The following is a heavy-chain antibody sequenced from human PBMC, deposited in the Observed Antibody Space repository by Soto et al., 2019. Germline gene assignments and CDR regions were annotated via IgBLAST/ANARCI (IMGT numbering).Heavy chain of an antibody. CDR3: XRVPKYYYGSGRQTNMDV. J-gene: IGHJ6*03. D-gene: IGHD3-10*01. Sequence: GGSLRLSCAASGFTFSSYSMNWVRQAPGKGLEWVSYISSSSSTIYYADSVKGRFTISRDNAKNSLYLQMNSLRAEDTAVYYCXRVPKYYYGSGRQTNMDVWGKGTTVTVSS. CDR2: ISSSSSTI. V-gene: IGHV3-48*01. CDR1: GFTFSSYS.